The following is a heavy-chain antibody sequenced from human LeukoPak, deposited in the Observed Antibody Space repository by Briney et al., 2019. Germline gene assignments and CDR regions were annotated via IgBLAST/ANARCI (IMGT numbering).Heavy chain of an antibody. Sequence: PGGSLRLSCAASGFSFTNYGMSWVRQAPGKGLEWVSFICASGSRTHYADSVKGRFTISRDNSKNTVHLQINSLRAEDTATYYCAKGAQYDFWSGYTIEYFDVWGQGPLVSVSS. CDR2: ICASGSRT. CDR1: GFSFTNYG. D-gene: IGHD3-3*01. V-gene: IGHV3-23*01. J-gene: IGHJ4*02. CDR3: AKGAQYDFWSGYTIEYFDV.